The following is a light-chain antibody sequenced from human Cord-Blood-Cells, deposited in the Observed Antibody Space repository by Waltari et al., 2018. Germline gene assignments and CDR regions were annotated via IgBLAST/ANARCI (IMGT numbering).Light chain of an antibody. CDR2: DDS. Sequence: QSALTQPRSVSGSPGQSVTISCSGTSSDVGGYNYVFWYQQHPGKAPQLIVYDDSKRPSGVPDRFCGSKSGNASSLTISGLQAEDEAYYYCCSYAGSYTVVFGGGTKLTVL. CDR1: SSDVGGYNY. CDR3: CSYAGSYTVV. J-gene: IGLJ2*01. V-gene: IGLV2-11*01.